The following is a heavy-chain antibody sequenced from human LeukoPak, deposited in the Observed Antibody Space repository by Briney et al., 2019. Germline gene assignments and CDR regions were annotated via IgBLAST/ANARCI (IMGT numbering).Heavy chain of an antibody. Sequence: SETLSLTCTVSGGSISSGSYYWSWIRQPPGKGLEWIGYIYYSGSTNYNPSLKSRVTISVDTSKNQFSLKLSSVTAADTAVYYCARDLGSPEYFQHWGQGTLVTVSS. CDR1: GGSISSGSYY. CDR3: ARDLGSPEYFQH. CDR2: IYYSGST. D-gene: IGHD6-19*01. V-gene: IGHV4-61*01. J-gene: IGHJ1*01.